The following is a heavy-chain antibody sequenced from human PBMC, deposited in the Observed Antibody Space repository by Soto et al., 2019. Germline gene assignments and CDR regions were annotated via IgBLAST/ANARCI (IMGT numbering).Heavy chain of an antibody. D-gene: IGHD2-21*01. CDR2: IIPILGIA. Sequence: SVKVSCKASGGTFSSYTISWVRQAPGQGLEWMGRIIPILGIANYAQKFRGRVTITADKSTSTAYMELSSLRSEDTAVYYCARVGGDGYNKNFDYWGQGTLVSVSS. CDR3: ARVGGDGYNKNFDY. V-gene: IGHV1-69*02. J-gene: IGHJ4*02. CDR1: GGTFSSYT.